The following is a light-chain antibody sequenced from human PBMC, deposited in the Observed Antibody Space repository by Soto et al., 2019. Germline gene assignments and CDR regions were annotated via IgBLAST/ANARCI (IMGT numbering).Light chain of an antibody. V-gene: IGKV3-20*01. CDR2: VAS. Sequence: EIVLTQSPGTLSLSPGERVTLSCGASQSVPANYLAWYQQKPGQAPRLLIYVASNRATGIPDRFGGSGSGTDFTLTVSRLEPEDFAVYFCLEYGTPWWTFGQGARVEIK. CDR3: LEYGTPWWT. CDR1: QSVPANY. J-gene: IGKJ1*01.